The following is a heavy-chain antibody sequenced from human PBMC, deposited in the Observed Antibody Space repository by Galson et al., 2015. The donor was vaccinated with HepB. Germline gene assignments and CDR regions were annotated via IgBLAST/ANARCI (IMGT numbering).Heavy chain of an antibody. D-gene: IGHD6-13*01. V-gene: IGHV5-10-1*01. CDR2: IDPSDSYT. CDR1: GYSFTSYW. CDR3: ARKGESSSWFGDYFFGMDG. J-gene: IGHJ6*02. Sequence: QSGAEVKKPGESLRISCKGSGYSFTSYWISWVRQMPGKGLEWMGRIDPSDSYTNYSPSFQGHVTISADKSISTAYLQWSSLKASETPMDYWARKGESSSWFGDYFFGMDGWGQGTPVTGSS.